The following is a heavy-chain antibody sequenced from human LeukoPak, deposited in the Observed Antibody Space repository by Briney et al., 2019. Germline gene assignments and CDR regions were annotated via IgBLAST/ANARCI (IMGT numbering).Heavy chain of an antibody. CDR1: GGSISSSSYY. Sequence: SETLSLTCTVSGGSISSSSYYWGWIRQPPGKGLEWIGSIYYSGSAYYTPSLKSRVTISVDTSKNQFSLKLSSVTAADTAVYYCARGSSWAYCSSTSCYGLDSFFDIWGQGTMVTVSS. CDR2: IYYSGSA. J-gene: IGHJ3*02. D-gene: IGHD2-2*01. CDR3: ARGSSWAYCSSTSCYGLDSFFDI. V-gene: IGHV4-39*07.